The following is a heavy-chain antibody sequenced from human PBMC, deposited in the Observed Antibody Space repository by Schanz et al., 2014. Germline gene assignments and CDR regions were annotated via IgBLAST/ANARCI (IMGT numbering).Heavy chain of an antibody. D-gene: IGHD2-21*02. CDR3: AKDLGVDCGDGCFNWYFDL. CDR1: GFTFSSYD. J-gene: IGHJ2*01. V-gene: IGHV3-33*03. Sequence: QVQLVESGGGVVQPGRSLRLSCVASGFTFSSYDVFWVRQAPGKGLEWVAILWHDGSKKYYADSVKGRFTVSRDNAKNSVYLQMNGLRVEDTAVYFCAKDLGVDCGDGCFNWYFDLWGRGTLVTGSS. CDR2: LWHDGSKK.